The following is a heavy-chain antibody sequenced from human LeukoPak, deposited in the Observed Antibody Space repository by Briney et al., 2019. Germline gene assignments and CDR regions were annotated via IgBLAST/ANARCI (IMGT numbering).Heavy chain of an antibody. CDR2: INHSGST. CDR3: ARFPPHGSGWFNYFDY. J-gene: IGHJ4*02. Sequence: PSETLSLTCAVYGGSFSAYYWSWIRQPPGKGLEWIAEINHSGSTNYNPSLKSRVTISVDTSKNQFSLKLSSVTAADTAVYYCARFPPHGSGWFNYFDYWGQGTLVTVSS. V-gene: IGHV4-34*01. CDR1: GGSFSAYY. D-gene: IGHD6-19*01.